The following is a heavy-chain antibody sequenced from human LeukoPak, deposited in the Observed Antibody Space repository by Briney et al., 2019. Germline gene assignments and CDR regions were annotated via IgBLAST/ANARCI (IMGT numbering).Heavy chain of an antibody. V-gene: IGHV4-39*07. J-gene: IGHJ4*02. CDR3: ARVGSSSHFDY. CDR2: IYYSGST. CDR1: GGSISSSSYY. Sequence: SETLSLTCTVSGGSISSSSYYWGWIRQPPGKGLEWIGSIYYSGSTYYNPSLKSRVTISVDTSKNQFSLKLSSVTAADTAVYYCARVGSSSHFDYWGQGTLVTVSP. D-gene: IGHD6-13*01.